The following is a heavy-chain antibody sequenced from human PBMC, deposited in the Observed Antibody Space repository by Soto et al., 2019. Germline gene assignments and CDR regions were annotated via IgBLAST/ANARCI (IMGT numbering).Heavy chain of an antibody. J-gene: IGHJ4*02. CDR1: GFTFGSYA. V-gene: IGHV3-23*01. D-gene: IGHD3-10*01. CDR2: ISGSGTTT. Sequence: GGSLRLSCAASGFTFGSYAMSWVRQAPGKGLEWVSGISGSGTTTYYADSVKGRFTISRDNSRDTLHLQMNSLTAEDTAVYYCARRKISGVTTPFDYWGQGTLVTVSS. CDR3: ARRKISGVTTPFDY.